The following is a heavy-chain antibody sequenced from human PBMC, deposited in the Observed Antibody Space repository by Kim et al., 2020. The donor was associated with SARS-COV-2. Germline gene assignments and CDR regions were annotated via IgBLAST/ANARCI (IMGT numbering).Heavy chain of an antibody. J-gene: IGHJ6*02. CDR1: GYTFSTYA. Sequence: ASVKVSCKASGYTFSTYAMHWVRQAPGQRLEWMGWINAGNGNTKYSQKFQGRVTITRDTSASTAYLELSSLRSEDTAVYFCARDSYDYNYGMDVWGQGTTVTVSS. CDR2: INAGNGNT. V-gene: IGHV1-3*01. CDR3: ARDSYDYNYGMDV.